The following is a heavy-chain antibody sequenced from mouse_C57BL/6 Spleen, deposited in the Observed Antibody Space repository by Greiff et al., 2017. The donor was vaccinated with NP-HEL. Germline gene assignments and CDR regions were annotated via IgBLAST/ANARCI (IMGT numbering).Heavy chain of an antibody. CDR2: IDPSDSYT. CDR1: GYTFTSYW. J-gene: IGHJ3*01. CDR3: ARDPYGSSSAWFAY. V-gene: IGHV1-59*01. D-gene: IGHD1-1*01. Sequence: QVQLQQPGAELVRPGTSVKLSCKASGYTFTSYWMHWVKQRPGQGLEWIGVIDPSDSYTNYNQKFKGKATLTVDTSSSTAYMQLSSLTSEDSAVYYCARDPYGSSSAWFAYWGQGTLVTVSA.